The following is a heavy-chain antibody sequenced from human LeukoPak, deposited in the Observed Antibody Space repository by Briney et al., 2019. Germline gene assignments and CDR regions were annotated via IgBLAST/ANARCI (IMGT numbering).Heavy chain of an antibody. CDR3: ARGLRGTYYFDY. Sequence: PGGSLRLSCAASGFTVSSNYMSWVRQAPGRGLEWVSVIYSGGSTYYADSVKGRFTISRDNSKNTLYLQMNSLRAEDTAVYYCARGLRGTYYFDYWGQGTLVTVSS. CDR1: GFTVSSNY. D-gene: IGHD1-1*01. J-gene: IGHJ4*02. V-gene: IGHV3-66*01. CDR2: IYSGGST.